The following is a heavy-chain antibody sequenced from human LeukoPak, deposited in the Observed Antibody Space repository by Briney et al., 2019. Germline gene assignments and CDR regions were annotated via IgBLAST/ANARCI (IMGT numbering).Heavy chain of an antibody. CDR3: ARGNDGWPHYYYYFMDV. Sequence: ASVKVSCKASGYTFTGYYIQWVRQAPGQGLEWMGWINPHSGGTNYAQEFQGRVTMTRDTSISTAYMELSSLRPDDTAVYSCARGNDGWPHYYYYFMDVWGKGTTVTISS. J-gene: IGHJ6*03. CDR1: GYTFTGYY. CDR2: INPHSGGT. D-gene: IGHD1-1*01. V-gene: IGHV1-2*02.